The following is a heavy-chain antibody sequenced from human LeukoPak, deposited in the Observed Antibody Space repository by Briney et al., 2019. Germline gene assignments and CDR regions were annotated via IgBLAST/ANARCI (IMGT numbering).Heavy chain of an antibody. Sequence: SRTLSLTCAVSVGSLSSGGYCGSCIRQPPRKGLEWVGYIYHSGTTYYNPSLKSRVTISVDRSKNQFSLKLSSVTAADTAVYYCAREGGYSYGGYYFDYWGQGNLVTVSS. CDR2: IYHSGTT. CDR3: AREGGYSYGGYYFDY. J-gene: IGHJ4*02. V-gene: IGHV4-30-2*01. CDR1: VGSLSSGGYC. D-gene: IGHD5-18*01.